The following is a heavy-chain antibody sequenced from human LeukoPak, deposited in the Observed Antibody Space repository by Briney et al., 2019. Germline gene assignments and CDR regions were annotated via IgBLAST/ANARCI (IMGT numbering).Heavy chain of an antibody. Sequence: GGSLRLSCAASGFTFSNAWMRWVRQAPGKGLEWVGRIKSKNDGGTAEYAAPVKGRFILSRDDSEDMLYLQINSLKTEDTAVYYCATALKWDQPGSDYWGQGTLVTVSS. V-gene: IGHV3-15*01. CDR2: IKSKNDGGTA. D-gene: IGHD1-26*01. CDR1: GFTFSNAW. J-gene: IGHJ4*02. CDR3: ATALKWDQPGSDY.